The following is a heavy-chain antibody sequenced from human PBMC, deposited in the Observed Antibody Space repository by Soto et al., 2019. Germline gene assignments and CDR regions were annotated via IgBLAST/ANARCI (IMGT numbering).Heavy chain of an antibody. CDR2: IIPFFGTA. CDR3: AKSAPMDAGDKYYYDF. Sequence: SVKVSCKASGGTFSTCGISWVRQAPGQGLEWMGGIIPFFGTARYSQKFEDRITITADESTNTVYMDLRSLTSEDTAIYYCAKSAPMDAGDKYYYDFWGQGALVTVSS. CDR1: GGTFSTCG. J-gene: IGHJ4*02. D-gene: IGHD4-17*01. V-gene: IGHV1-69*13.